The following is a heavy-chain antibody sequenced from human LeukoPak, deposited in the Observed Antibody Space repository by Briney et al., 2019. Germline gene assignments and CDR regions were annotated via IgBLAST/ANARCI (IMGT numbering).Heavy chain of an antibody. CDR3: ARNVSRGYFDY. CDR1: GGSISSSSYY. V-gene: IGHV4-39*01. CDR2: VYHSART. D-gene: IGHD3-10*01. Sequence: SETLSLTCTVSGGSISSSSYYWGWIRQPPGKGLEWIGSVYHSARTPYIPPLKSRVTISVDPSKSQFSLKLSSVTAGDTAVYFCARNVSRGYFDYWGEGTLVTVSS. J-gene: IGHJ4*02.